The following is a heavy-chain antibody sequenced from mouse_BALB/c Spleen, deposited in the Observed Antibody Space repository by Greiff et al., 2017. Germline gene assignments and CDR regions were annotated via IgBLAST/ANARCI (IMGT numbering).Heavy chain of an antibody. V-gene: IGHV1-80*01. CDR3: ARSGTRAMDY. D-gene: IGHD3-3*01. Sequence: QVQLQQSGAELVRPGSSVKISCKASGYAFSSYWMNWVKQRPGQGLEWIGQIYPGDGDTNYNGKFKGKATLTADKSSSTAYMQLSSLTSEDSAVYFCARSGTRAMDYWGQGTSVTVSS. CDR2: IYPGDGDT. J-gene: IGHJ4*01. CDR1: GYAFSSYW.